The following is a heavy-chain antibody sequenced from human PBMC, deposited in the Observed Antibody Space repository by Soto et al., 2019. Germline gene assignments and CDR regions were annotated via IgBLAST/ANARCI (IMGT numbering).Heavy chain of an antibody. Sequence: ASVKVSCKASGYTFLSYGISWVRQAPGQGLEWMGWISTYSGDTNYAQKVQGRVTMTTDTSTSTAYMELRSLRSDDTAVYYCARDRVYDSNSDFDYWGQGTLVTVS. CDR1: GYTFLSYG. CDR3: ARDRVYDSNSDFDY. CDR2: ISTYSGDT. J-gene: IGHJ4*02. V-gene: IGHV1-18*01. D-gene: IGHD3-22*01.